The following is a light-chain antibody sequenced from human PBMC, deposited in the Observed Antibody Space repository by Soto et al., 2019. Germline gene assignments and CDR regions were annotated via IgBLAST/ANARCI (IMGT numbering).Light chain of an antibody. CDR2: GVS. CDR3: CSYVGSPYAVGPYVV. Sequence: QSALTQPRSVSGSPGQSVTISCTGGSSDVGAYNYVSWHQHHPGKAPKLMIYGVSKRPSGVPDRFSGSKSGNTASLTISGLQAEDEADYYCCSYVGSPYAVGPYVVFGGGTKLTVL. V-gene: IGLV2-11*01. J-gene: IGLJ2*01. CDR1: SSDVGAYNY.